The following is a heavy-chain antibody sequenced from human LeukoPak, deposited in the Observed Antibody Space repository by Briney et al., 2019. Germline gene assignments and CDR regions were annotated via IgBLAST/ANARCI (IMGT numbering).Heavy chain of an antibody. V-gene: IGHV3-66*01. CDR1: GFTVSSNY. D-gene: IGHD3-10*01. Sequence: GGSLRLSCAASGFTVSSNYMSWVRQARGEGLEWVSVIYSGGSTYYSDSVKGRFNISRDNSKNTLYLQMNSLRAEDKAVYYCARDYYGSGMDVWGQGTTVTVSS. J-gene: IGHJ6*02. CDR2: IYSGGST. CDR3: ARDYYGSGMDV.